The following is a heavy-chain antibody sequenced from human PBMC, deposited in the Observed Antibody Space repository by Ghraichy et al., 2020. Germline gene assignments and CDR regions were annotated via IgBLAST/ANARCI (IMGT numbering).Heavy chain of an antibody. CDR2: INQDGSEK. J-gene: IGHJ5*02. CDR3: AGGYCTFNSFSSPPDR. V-gene: IGHV3-7*03. CDR1: GFTFSNYW. D-gene: IGHD2-8*01. Sequence: GGSLRLSCAASGFTFSNYWMSWVRQAPGKGLEWVANINQDGSEKYYLDSVKGRFTLSRDNARNSLFLQMSSLRADDTAVYYCAGGYCTFNSFSSPPDRWGQGTLGTVSS.